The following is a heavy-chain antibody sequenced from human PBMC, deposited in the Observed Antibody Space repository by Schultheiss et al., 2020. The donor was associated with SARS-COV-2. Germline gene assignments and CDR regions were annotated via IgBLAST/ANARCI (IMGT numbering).Heavy chain of an antibody. CDR1: GGSISSGDYY. V-gene: IGHV4-30-4*08. CDR2: IFHSGST. CDR3: ARRGTAGYSYGSYFDY. J-gene: IGHJ4*02. D-gene: IGHD5-18*01. Sequence: SETLSLTCTVSGGSISSGDYYWSWIRQPPGKALEWLGYIFHSGSTNYNPSLKSRVTISVDTSKNQFSLKLSSVTAADTAVYYCARRGTAGYSYGSYFDYWGQGTLVTVSS.